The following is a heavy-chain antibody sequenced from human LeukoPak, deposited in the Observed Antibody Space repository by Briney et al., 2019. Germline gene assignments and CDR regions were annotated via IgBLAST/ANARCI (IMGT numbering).Heavy chain of an antibody. CDR2: IYYSGST. D-gene: IGHD3-22*01. Sequence: SETLSLTCTVSGGSISSYCWSWIRQPPGKGLEWIGYIYYSGSTNYNASLKRGVTISLDASQNQFSLKLSSVTAADTAVYHCARVATGYYDSSGYYPPGFDYWGQGTLLPVSS. V-gene: IGHV4-59*01. J-gene: IGHJ4*02. CDR3: ARVATGYYDSSGYYPPGFDY. CDR1: GGSISSYC.